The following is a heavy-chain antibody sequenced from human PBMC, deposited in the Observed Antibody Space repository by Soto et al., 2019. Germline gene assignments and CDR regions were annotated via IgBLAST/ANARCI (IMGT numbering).Heavy chain of an antibody. CDR2: ISSSSSYI. J-gene: IGHJ6*02. D-gene: IGHD3-9*01. Sequence: EVQLVESGGGLVKPGGSLRLSCAASGFTFSSYSMNWVRQAPGKGLEWVSSISSSSSYIYYADSVKGRFTISRDNAKNSLYLQMNSLRAEDTAVYYCARDLGLRYVYGMDVWGQGTTVTVSS. V-gene: IGHV3-21*01. CDR3: ARDLGLRYVYGMDV. CDR1: GFTFSSYS.